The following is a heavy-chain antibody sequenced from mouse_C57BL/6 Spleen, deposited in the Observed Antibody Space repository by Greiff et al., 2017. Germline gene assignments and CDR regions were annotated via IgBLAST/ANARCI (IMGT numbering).Heavy chain of an antibody. CDR1: GYTFTSYW. D-gene: IGHD2-1*01. V-gene: IGHV1-69*01. Sequence: QVQLQQSGAELVMPGASVKLSCKASGYTFTSYWMHWVKQRPGQGLEWIGKFDPSDSYTNYNQKFKGKSTLTVDKSSSPAYMQLSSLTSEDSEVYAGASSGPYGNFYAMDYWGQGTSVTVSS. CDR2: FDPSDSYT. J-gene: IGHJ4*01. CDR3: ASSGPYGNFYAMDY.